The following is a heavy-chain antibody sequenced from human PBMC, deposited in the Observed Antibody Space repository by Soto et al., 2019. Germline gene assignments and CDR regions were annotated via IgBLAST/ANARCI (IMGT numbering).Heavy chain of an antibody. CDR2: MSGDGRT. J-gene: IGHJ4*02. CDR1: GFTFSDSV. Sequence: GGSLRLSCVGSGFTFSDSVMAWVRQAPGKGLEWLSVMSGDGRTRYALSVTGRFTISRDNSKNTLYLQMNSLRAEDTAVYYCAKGGVVTAMFDYWGQGTLVTVSS. CDR3: AKGGVVTAMFDY. D-gene: IGHD2-21*02. V-gene: IGHV3-23*01.